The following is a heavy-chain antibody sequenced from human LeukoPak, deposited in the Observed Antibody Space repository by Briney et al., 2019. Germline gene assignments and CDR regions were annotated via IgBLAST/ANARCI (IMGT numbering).Heavy chain of an antibody. CDR2: IWYDGSNE. V-gene: IGHV3-33*01. J-gene: IGHJ3*01. D-gene: IGHD3-10*01. Sequence: GGSLRLSCAAPGFTFRNYGMHWVRQTPGKGLEGVALIWYDGSNEYYAGSVKGRFTISRDNFKNTLYLQMNSLRVEDTAIYYCARDSYRGRRGENAFDLWGQGTVVTVSS. CDR1: GFTFRNYG. CDR3: ARDSYRGRRGENAFDL.